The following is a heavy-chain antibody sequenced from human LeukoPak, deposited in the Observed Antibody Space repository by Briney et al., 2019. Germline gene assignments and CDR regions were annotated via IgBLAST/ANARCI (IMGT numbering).Heavy chain of an antibody. Sequence: SETLSLTCTVSGGSISSSSYYWGWIRQPPGKGLEWIGSIYYSGSTYYNPSLKSRVTISVDTSKNQFSLKLSSVTAADTAVYYFARLLSGYDAFDIWGQGTMVTVSS. CDR3: ARLLSGYDAFDI. CDR2: IYYSGST. CDR1: GGSISSSSYY. J-gene: IGHJ3*02. D-gene: IGHD3-22*01. V-gene: IGHV4-39*01.